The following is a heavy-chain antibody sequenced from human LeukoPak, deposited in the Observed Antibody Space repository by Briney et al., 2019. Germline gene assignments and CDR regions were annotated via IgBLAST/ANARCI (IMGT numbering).Heavy chain of an antibody. CDR1: GYSFIVYY. V-gene: IGHV1-2*02. CDR2: MNPNSGDS. J-gene: IGHJ2*01. CDR3: ARDSGYYGSGSYSLGYWYFHL. Sequence: ASVKVSCKASGYSFIVYYMHWVRQAPGQGLEYMGWMNPNSGDSHYAQNFQGRVTMTRDTSISTAYMELSGLRSDDTAVYYCARDSGYYGSGSYSLGYWYFHLWGRGTLVTVSS. D-gene: IGHD3-10*01.